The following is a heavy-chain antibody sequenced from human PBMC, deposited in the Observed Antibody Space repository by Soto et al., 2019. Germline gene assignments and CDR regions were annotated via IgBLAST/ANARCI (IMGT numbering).Heavy chain of an antibody. CDR1: GGSLTTGDYY. J-gene: IGHJ4*02. CDR2: ISRSGNI. Sequence: QVQLQESGPGLAKPSQTLSLICTVSGGSLTTGDYYWTWIRQSPGAGLEWIGDISRSGNIFYNPSLNSRITLSLDTSKDQFSLKLNSVTAADTAVYYCARGNDYVYFYDYWGQGTLVTVSS. V-gene: IGHV4-30-4*01. D-gene: IGHD4-17*01. CDR3: ARGNDYVYFYDY.